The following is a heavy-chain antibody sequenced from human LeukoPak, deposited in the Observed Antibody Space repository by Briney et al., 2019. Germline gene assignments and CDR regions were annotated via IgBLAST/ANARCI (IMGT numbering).Heavy chain of an antibody. J-gene: IGHJ1*01. D-gene: IGHD1-1*01. CDR3: AKSCNWNCLQH. CDR1: GFTFNTYA. Sequence: GGSLRLSCAASGFTFNTYALSWVRQAPGKGLEWVSGISDSAAGTYYSDSVKGRFAISRDNSKNALYLQMNSLRADDTAVYYCAKSCNWNCLQHWGQGTLVTVSS. V-gene: IGHV3-23*01. CDR2: ISDSAAGT.